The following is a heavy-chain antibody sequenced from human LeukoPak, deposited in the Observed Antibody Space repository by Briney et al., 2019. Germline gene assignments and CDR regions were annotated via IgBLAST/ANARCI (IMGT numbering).Heavy chain of an antibody. D-gene: IGHD4-17*01. CDR2: ISGSGGST. CDR3: AKDLGPVTTNWFDP. J-gene: IGHJ5*02. CDR1: GFTVSSNY. V-gene: IGHV3-23*01. Sequence: PGGSLRLSCAASGFTVSSNYMSWVRQAPGKGLEWVSAISGSGGSTYYADSVKGRFTISRDNSKNTLYLQMNSLRAEDTAVYYCAKDLGPVTTNWFDPWGQGTLVTVSS.